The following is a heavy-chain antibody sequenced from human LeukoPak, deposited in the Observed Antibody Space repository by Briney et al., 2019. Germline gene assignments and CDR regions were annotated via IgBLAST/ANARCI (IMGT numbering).Heavy chain of an antibody. J-gene: IGHJ4*02. V-gene: IGHV3-9*01. CDR1: GFIFNNYA. Sequence: GRSLRLSCAGSGFIFNNYAMHWVRQPPGEGLEWVSGISWNSGTIDYADSVRGRFTISRDNAKNSLYLQMDSLRVEDTAFYYCAKDNRRHYTSGPNPDSLHWGQGALVTVSS. CDR2: ISWNSGTI. D-gene: IGHD6-19*01. CDR3: AKDNRRHYTSGPNPDSLH.